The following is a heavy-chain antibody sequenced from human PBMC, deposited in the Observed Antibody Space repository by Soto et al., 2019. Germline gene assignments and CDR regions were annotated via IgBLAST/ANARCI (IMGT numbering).Heavy chain of an antibody. D-gene: IGHD3-10*02. V-gene: IGHV4-59*11. CDR2: MLYTGTT. J-gene: IGHJ4*02. CDR1: SDSINSHY. CDR3: ASVSGFEYVYPQQIDA. Sequence: QVRLQESGPGLVKPSETLSLICSVSSDSINSHYWSWVRQPPGKGLEWLGCMLYTGTTKYNRSLKGRISISGVASQSQFSLKLTSVTAADTAVYYCASVSGFEYVYPQQIDAWGQGSLGNVSS.